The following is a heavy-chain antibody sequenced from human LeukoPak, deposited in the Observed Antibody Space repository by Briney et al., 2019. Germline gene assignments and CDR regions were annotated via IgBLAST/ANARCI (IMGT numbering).Heavy chain of an antibody. CDR1: GFTFSSYE. CDR3: ARDKSNAIDY. CDR2: ISSSGSTI. V-gene: IGHV3-48*03. Sequence: GGSLRLSCAASGFTFSSYEMNWVRQAPGKGLEWVSYISSSGSTIYYADSVKGRFTISRDNSKNTLYLQMNSLRAEDTAVYCCARDKSNAIDYWGQGTLVTVSS. J-gene: IGHJ4*02. D-gene: IGHD1-1*01.